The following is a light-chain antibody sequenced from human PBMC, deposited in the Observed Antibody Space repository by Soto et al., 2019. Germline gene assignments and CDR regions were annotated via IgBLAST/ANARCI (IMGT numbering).Light chain of an antibody. Sequence: AIQMTQSPSSLSVSLGDRVTITCRASQGIRNDLGWYQQKPGKAPKLLIYAASSLQSGVPSRLSGSGSGTDFTLTISSLQPEDFATYYCLQDYSYPLTFGGGTKVDI. V-gene: IGKV1-6*01. CDR1: QGIRND. CDR2: AAS. J-gene: IGKJ4*01. CDR3: LQDYSYPLT.